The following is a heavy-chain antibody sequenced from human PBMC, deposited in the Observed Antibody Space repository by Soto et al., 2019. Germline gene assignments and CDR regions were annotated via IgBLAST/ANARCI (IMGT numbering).Heavy chain of an antibody. D-gene: IGHD2-2*01. CDR1: GYTLTELS. J-gene: IGHJ6*02. V-gene: IGHV1-24*01. CDR3: ATDHRYCSSTSCYLYYGMDV. Sequence: ASVKVSCKVSGYTLTELSMHWVRQAPGKGLEWMGGFDPEDGETIYAQKLQGRVTMTEDTSTDTAYMELSSLRSEDTAVYYCATDHRYCSSTSCYLYYGMDVWGQGTTVTVSS. CDR2: FDPEDGET.